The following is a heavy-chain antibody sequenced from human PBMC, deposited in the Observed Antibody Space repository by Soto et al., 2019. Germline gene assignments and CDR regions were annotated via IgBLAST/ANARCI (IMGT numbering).Heavy chain of an antibody. CDR3: VRGPWLVGDVTSFDY. CDR1: GFTFSTYG. V-gene: IGHV3-33*01. J-gene: IGHJ4*02. CDR2: IWNHGRED. Sequence: QVHLVESGGGVVQPGRSLRLSCAASGFTFSTYGMHWVRQAPGKGLEWVALIWNHGREDSYADSVKGRITIPRDNSKNTRYLQMNSLRADDTAVYYCVRGPWLVGDVTSFDYWGQGTLVTVSS. D-gene: IGHD6-19*01.